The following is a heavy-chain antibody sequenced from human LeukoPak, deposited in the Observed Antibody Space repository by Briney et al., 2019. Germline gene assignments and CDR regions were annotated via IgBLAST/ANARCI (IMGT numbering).Heavy chain of an antibody. CDR3: ARSTPVTYYFDY. CDR2: IYYSGST. J-gene: IGHJ4*02. V-gene: IGHV4-61*01. D-gene: IGHD2-2*01. Sequence: SETLSLTCTVSGGSVSSGSYYWSWIRQPPGKGLEWIGYIYYSGSTNYNPSLKSRVTISVDTSKNQFPLKLSSVTAADTAVYYCARSTPVTYYFDYWGQGALVTVSS. CDR1: GGSVSSGSYY.